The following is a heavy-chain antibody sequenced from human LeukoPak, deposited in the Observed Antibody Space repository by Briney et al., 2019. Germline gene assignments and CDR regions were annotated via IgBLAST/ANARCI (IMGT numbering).Heavy chain of an antibody. CDR3: TRDLSGYVKPIDN. D-gene: IGHD5-12*01. Sequence: TGGSLRLSCTASGFTFADYAMSWVRQAPGKGLEWVGFIRSKTYGGTTEYAASVKGRFIISRDDSKSIAHLQMNSLKTEDTAMYYCTRDLSGYVKPIDNWGQGTLVIVSS. J-gene: IGHJ4*02. V-gene: IGHV3-49*04. CDR1: GFTFADYA. CDR2: IRSKTYGGTT.